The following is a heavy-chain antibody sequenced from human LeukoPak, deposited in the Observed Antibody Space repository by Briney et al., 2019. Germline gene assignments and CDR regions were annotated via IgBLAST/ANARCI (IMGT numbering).Heavy chain of an antibody. Sequence: ASVKVSCKASGGTFSSYAISWVRQAPGQGLEWMGWISAYNGKINYAQKLQGRVTMTTDTSTSTAYMELRSLRSDDTAVYYCARDRITMVVVVTPDFDYWGQGTLVTVSS. J-gene: IGHJ4*02. CDR2: ISAYNGKI. D-gene: IGHD3-22*01. V-gene: IGHV1-18*01. CDR1: GGTFSSYA. CDR3: ARDRITMVVVVTPDFDY.